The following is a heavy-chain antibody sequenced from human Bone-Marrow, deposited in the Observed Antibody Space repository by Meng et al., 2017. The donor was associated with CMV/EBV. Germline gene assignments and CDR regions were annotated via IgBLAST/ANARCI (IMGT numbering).Heavy chain of an antibody. Sequence: HVQLQGWGAGLLKASVPLSPAGGVDGAASSGYWSWVRQPPGKGLEWIGEITHSGSTNYNVSLKSRVTISIDTSKNQFSLKLSSVTATDTAVYYCAPGFRSWSGSYSSWGQGTLVTVSS. CDR1: GAASSGY. D-gene: IGHD1-26*01. CDR2: ITHSGST. CDR3: APGFRSWSGSYSS. V-gene: IGHV4-34*01. J-gene: IGHJ4*02.